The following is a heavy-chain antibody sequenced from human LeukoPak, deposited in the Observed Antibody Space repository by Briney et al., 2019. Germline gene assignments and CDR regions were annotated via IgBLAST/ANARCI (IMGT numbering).Heavy chain of an antibody. J-gene: IGHJ3*02. CDR2: IYYSGST. CDR1: GGSISSSSYY. Sequence: SETLSLTCTVSGGSISSSSYYWGWIRQPPGKGLEWIGSIYYSGSTYYNPSLKSRVTISVDTSKNQFSLKLSSVTAADTAVYYCARPRITMIVEAFDIWGQGTMVIVSS. D-gene: IGHD3-22*01. CDR3: ARPRITMIVEAFDI. V-gene: IGHV4-39*01.